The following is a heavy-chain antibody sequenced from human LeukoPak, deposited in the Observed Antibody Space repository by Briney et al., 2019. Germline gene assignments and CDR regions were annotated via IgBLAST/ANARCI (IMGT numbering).Heavy chain of an antibody. CDR3: ARSQDYYDSSGYYYYYGMDV. CDR1: GFTFSSYS. Sequence: GGSLRLSCAASGFTFSSYSMNWVRQAPGKGLEWVSYISSSSSTIYYADSVKGRFTISRDNAKNSLYLQMNSLRAEDTAVYYCARSQDYYDSSGYYYYYGMDVWGQGTTVTVSS. CDR2: ISSSSSTI. V-gene: IGHV3-48*01. J-gene: IGHJ6*02. D-gene: IGHD3-22*01.